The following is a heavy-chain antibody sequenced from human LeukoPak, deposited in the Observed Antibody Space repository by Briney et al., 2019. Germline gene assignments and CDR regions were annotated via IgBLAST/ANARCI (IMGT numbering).Heavy chain of an antibody. CDR1: GFTFSSYG. Sequence: GRSLRLSCAASGFTFSSYGMHWVRQTPGKGLEWLSSITSSSSHTYYADSVKGRFTISRDNAKNSLYLQMDSLRAGDTAVYYCARDPYSGGYYAYYFYYMDVWGTGTTVTVSS. CDR2: ITSSSSHT. J-gene: IGHJ6*03. CDR3: ARDPYSGGYYAYYFYYMDV. V-gene: IGHV3-21*01. D-gene: IGHD1-26*01.